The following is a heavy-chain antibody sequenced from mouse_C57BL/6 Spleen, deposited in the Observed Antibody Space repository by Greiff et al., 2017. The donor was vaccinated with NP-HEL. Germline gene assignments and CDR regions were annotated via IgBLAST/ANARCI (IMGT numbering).Heavy chain of an antibody. V-gene: IGHV3-6*01. CDR1: GYSITSGYY. CDR2: ISYDGSN. CDR3: ASGSSFFDY. D-gene: IGHD1-1*01. Sequence: EVQLVESGPGLVKPSQSLSLTCSVTGYSITSGYYWNWIRQFPGNKLEWMGYISYDGSNNYNPSLKNRISITRDTSKNQFFLKLNSVTTEDTATYYCASGSSFFDYWGQGTTLTVSS. J-gene: IGHJ2*01.